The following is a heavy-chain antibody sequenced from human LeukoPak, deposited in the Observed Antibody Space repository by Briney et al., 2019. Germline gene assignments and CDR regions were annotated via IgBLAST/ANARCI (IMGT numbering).Heavy chain of an antibody. CDR2: FGGSGGNT. Sequence: GGSLRLSCAASGFTFSSYTMSWVRQAPGKGLEWLSTFGGSGGNTYYADSVKGRFTISRDNSKNTLYLQMNSLRTEDTAVYYCAKGRGSGWFVSEYWGQGTQVAVSS. CDR3: AKGRGSGWFVSEY. CDR1: GFTFSSYT. J-gene: IGHJ4*02. V-gene: IGHV3-23*01. D-gene: IGHD6-19*01.